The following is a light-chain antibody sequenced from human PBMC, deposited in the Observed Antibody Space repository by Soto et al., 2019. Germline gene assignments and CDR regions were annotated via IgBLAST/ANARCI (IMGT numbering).Light chain of an antibody. Sequence: QSVLTQSPSASASPGASVKLTCTLSSGHSNYAIAWHQQQSEKGPRYLMKLNSDGSHSKGDGIPDRFSGSSSGAERYLTISSLQSEDEAEYYCQTWGSGIVVFGGGTKVTVL. CDR1: SGHSNYA. J-gene: IGLJ2*01. CDR2: LNSDGSH. V-gene: IGLV4-69*01. CDR3: QTWGSGIVV.